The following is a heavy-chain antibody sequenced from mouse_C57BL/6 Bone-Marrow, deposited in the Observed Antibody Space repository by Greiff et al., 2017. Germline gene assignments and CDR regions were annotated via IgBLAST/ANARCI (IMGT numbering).Heavy chain of an antibody. J-gene: IGHJ2*01. CDR1: GYTFTSYW. CDR2: IHPNSGST. Sequence: QVQLQQPGAELVKPGASVKLSCKASGYTFTSYWMHWVKQRPGQGLEWIGMIHPNSGSTNYNEKFKSKATLTVDKSSSTAYTQLSSLTSEDSAVYYCARPFYYGSHFDYWGQGTTLTVSS. D-gene: IGHD1-1*01. V-gene: IGHV1-64*01. CDR3: ARPFYYGSHFDY.